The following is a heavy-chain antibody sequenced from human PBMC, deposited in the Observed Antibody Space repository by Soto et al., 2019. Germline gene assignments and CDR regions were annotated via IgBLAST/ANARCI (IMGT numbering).Heavy chain of an antibody. J-gene: IGHJ4*02. D-gene: IGHD3-16*01. CDR2: IYHSGSP. Sequence: QVQLQESGPGLVKPSGTLSLTCAVSGGSISSSYWWSWVRQPPGKGLERIGEIYHSGSPNYNQSLTRRLTKSARKTKNQFSRKLSSVTAAATAGYFVARWVPYTRNAPGYWGQGTLVAVS. V-gene: IGHV4-4*02. CDR1: GGSISSSYW. CDR3: ARWVPYTRNAPGY.